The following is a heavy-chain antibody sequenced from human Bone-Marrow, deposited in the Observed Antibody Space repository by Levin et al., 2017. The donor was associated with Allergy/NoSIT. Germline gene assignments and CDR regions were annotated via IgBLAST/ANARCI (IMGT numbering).Heavy chain of an antibody. J-gene: IGHJ4*02. CDR2: INTHTENP. CDR3: ARERGYGFNYFDY. D-gene: IGHD2-15*01. CDR1: GYTFTSYA. V-gene: IGHV7-4-1*02. Sequence: GESLKISCQASGYTFTSYAMNWVRQAPGQGLEWMGWINTHTENPMYAQGSTGRFVFSLDISVNTAYLEISSLTSDDTAIYYCARERGYGFNYFDYWGQGTLVTVSS.